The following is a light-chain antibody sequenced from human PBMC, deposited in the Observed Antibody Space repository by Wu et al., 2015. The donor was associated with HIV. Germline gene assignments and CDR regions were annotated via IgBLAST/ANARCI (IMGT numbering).Light chain of an antibody. J-gene: IGKJ5*01. CDR1: QSVSGA. V-gene: IGKV3-11*01. CDR3: QQRRNWPLT. CDR2: DAS. Sequence: EIVLTQSPGTLSLSPGERATLSCRASQSVSGALAWYQKRPGQSPRLLMYDASSRATGIPARFSGSGSATDFTLTINSLEPEDFAVYYCQQRRNWPLTFGQGTRLEIK.